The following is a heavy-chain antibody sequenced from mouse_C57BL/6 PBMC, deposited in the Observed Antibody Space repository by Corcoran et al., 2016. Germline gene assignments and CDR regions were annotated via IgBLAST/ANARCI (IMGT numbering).Heavy chain of an antibody. V-gene: IGHV8-8*01. CDR2: IWWDDDK. CDR3: ARIASTMVKEWFSY. J-gene: IGHJ3*01. CDR1: GFSLSTFGLG. D-gene: IGHD2-1*01. Sequence: QVTLKESGPGILQPSQTLSLTCSFSGFSLSTFGLGVGWIRQPSGKGLEWMAHIWWDDDKYYNPALKSRLTISKDTSKNPVFLKIANVDTADTATYYCARIASTMVKEWFSYWGQGTLVTVSA.